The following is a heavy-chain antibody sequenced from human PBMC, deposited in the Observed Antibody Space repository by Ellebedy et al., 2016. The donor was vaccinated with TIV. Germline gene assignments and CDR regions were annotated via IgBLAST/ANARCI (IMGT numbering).Heavy chain of an antibody. CDR1: GFTVSSNY. J-gene: IGHJ4*02. V-gene: IGHV3-66*01. CDR2: IYSGGST. D-gene: IGHD5-18*01. CDR3: ESRPGYSYGLVY. Sequence: GGSLRLSCAASGFTVSSNYMSWVRQAPGTGLEWVLVIYSGGSTYYADSGKGRFTISRDNSKNTLYLQMNSLRAEDPAVYYCESRPGYSYGLVYWGQGTLVTVSS.